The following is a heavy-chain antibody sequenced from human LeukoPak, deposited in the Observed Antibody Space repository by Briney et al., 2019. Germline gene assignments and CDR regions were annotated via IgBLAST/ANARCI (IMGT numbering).Heavy chain of an antibody. CDR3: ARNYYYYYMDV. J-gene: IGHJ6*03. Sequence: SETLSLTCAVYGGSFSGYYWSWIRQPPGKGLEWIGEINHSGSTNYNPSLKSRVTISVDTSKNQFSLKLSSVTAADTAVYYCARNYYYYYMDVWGKGTTVTVSS. V-gene: IGHV4-34*01. CDR2: INHSGST. CDR1: GGSFSGYY.